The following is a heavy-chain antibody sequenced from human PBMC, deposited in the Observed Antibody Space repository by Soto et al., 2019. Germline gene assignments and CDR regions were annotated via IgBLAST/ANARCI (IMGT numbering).Heavy chain of an antibody. CDR1: GSSTNMYY. J-gene: IGHJ5*02. V-gene: IGHV4-59*01. D-gene: IGHD5-18*01. CDR2: IYHTGST. Sequence: KPSETLSLTCTVSGSSTNMYYWSWIRQPPGKGLEWIGYIYHTGSTNYNPSLKSRVTISVDTSKNQFSLKLSSVTAADTAVYYCARVRGANNYGPNLPFDPWGQGTLVTVSS. CDR3: ARVRGANNYGPNLPFDP.